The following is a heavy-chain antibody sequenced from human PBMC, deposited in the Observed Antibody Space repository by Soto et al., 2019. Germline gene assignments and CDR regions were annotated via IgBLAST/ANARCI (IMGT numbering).Heavy chain of an antibody. V-gene: IGHV4-4*07. Sequence: ETLSLTCTVSGRSMSGYYWSWIRQPAGERLEWIGRIYTSGTTDFNPSLKGRVTMSVDTSKNQFSLKLTSVTAADTALYYCAREDYYDTGYYVVWGQGTQVTVPQ. CDR1: GRSMSGYY. CDR2: IYTSGTT. D-gene: IGHD3-9*01. J-gene: IGHJ4*02. CDR3: AREDYYDTGYYVV.